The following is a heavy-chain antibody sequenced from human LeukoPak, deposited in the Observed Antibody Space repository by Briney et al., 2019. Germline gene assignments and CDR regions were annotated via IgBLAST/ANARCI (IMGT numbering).Heavy chain of an antibody. D-gene: IGHD3-22*01. CDR3: AINWGPRGGYHI. CDR1: GYHLSELS. V-gene: IGHV1-24*01. J-gene: IGHJ3*02. CDR2: LDPEDGEI. Sequence: GASVKVSCMVSGYHLSELSLHWVRQAPGKGLEWMGRLDPEDGEIMYAQTFLGRVTTTEDTSTETAYMELSSLRSEDTAVYYCAINWGPRGGYHIWGQGTMVIVSS.